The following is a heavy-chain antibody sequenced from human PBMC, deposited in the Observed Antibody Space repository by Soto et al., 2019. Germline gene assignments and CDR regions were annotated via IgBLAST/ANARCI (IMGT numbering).Heavy chain of an antibody. D-gene: IGHD2-2*02. V-gene: IGHV4-38-2*01. Sequence: SETLSLTCAVSGYSISSGYYWGWIRQPPGKGLEWIGSIYHSGSTYYNPSLKSRVTISVDTSKNQFSLKLNSVTAADTAVDYCARCPGGKTYQRLYGPDNWFDPWGQGTLVTVSS. J-gene: IGHJ5*02. CDR3: ARCPGGKTYQRLYGPDNWFDP. CDR1: GYSISSGYY. CDR2: IYHSGST.